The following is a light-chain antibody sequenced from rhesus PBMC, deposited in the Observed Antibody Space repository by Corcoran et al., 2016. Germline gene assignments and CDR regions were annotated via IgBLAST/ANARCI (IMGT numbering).Light chain of an antibody. V-gene: IGLV2-19*01. CDR1: SSDVGNSAY. Sequence: QSALTQPASVSGSPGQSITVPCTGTSSDVGNSAYVSWYQQHPGEAPKLMIYDVNRRPSGVSHRFSCSRSGNTASLTISGLRAEDEADYYCCSSASSGTSSYVFGTGTKVTVL. J-gene: IGLJ6*01. CDR2: DVN. CDR3: CSSASSGTSSYV.